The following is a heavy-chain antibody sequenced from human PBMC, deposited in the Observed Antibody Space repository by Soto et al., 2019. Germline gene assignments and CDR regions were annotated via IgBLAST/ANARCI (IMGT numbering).Heavy chain of an antibody. D-gene: IGHD6-19*01. CDR2: VPPDGRNT. V-gene: IGHV3-30*18. CDR3: AKGGRQWLVTSDFNY. Sequence: VQLVESGGGVVQPGRSLRLSCAASGFTFSDYAMHWVRQAPGKGLEWVAVVPPDGRNTHYADTVKGRFTISRDSSKHTVSLEMTSLTAEATVVYYCAKGGRQWLVTSDFNYWGQVALVTVSS. J-gene: IGHJ4*02. CDR1: GFTFSDYA.